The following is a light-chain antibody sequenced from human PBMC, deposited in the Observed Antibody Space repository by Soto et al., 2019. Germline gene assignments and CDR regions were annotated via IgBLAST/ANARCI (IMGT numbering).Light chain of an antibody. J-gene: IGKJ4*01. CDR3: QQCYSSPLT. V-gene: IGKV1-39*01. CDR2: AAS. Sequence: IQMTQSPSSLSASVGDRVTITCRATQTISNYLNWYQQQPGKAPKLLIYAASSLQSGVPSRFSGSGSGTDFTLTISSLQPEDVATYYCQQCYSSPLTFGGGTKVEIK. CDR1: QTISNY.